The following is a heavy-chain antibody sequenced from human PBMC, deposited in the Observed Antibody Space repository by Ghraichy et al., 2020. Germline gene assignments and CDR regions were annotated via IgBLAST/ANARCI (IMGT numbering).Heavy chain of an antibody. J-gene: IGHJ5*02. Sequence: GGSLRLTCAASGFTFSSYAMSWVRQAPGKGLEWVSAISGSGGSTYYADSGKGRFTISRDNSKNTLYLQMNSLRAEDTAVYYCAKDPEDIVVVPAVNWFDPWGQGTLVTVSS. CDR3: AKDPEDIVVVPAVNWFDP. V-gene: IGHV3-23*01. CDR1: GFTFSSYA. D-gene: IGHD2-2*01. CDR2: ISGSGGST.